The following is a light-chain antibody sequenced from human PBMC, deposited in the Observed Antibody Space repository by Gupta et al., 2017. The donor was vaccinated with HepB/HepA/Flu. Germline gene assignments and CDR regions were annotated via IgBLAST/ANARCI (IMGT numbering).Light chain of an antibody. V-gene: IGKV3-11*01. J-gene: IGKJ4*01. CDR1: QSVSSY. CDR2: DAS. CDR3: QQRSNWPPT. Sequence: EIVLTQSPATRSLSPGEGATLSCRASQSVSSYLAWYQQKPGQAPRLLIYDASNRATGIPARFSGSGSGTDFTLTISILEPEDFAVYYCQQRSNWPPTFGGGTKVEIK.